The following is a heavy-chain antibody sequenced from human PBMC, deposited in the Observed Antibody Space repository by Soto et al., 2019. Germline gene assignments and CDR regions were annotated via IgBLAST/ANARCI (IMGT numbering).Heavy chain of an antibody. CDR3: ASGAWDDFWSGYPVNWFDP. V-gene: IGHV4-39*01. D-gene: IGHD3-3*01. J-gene: IGHJ5*02. CDR1: GGSISSSCYY. CDR2: IYYSGST. Sequence: PSETLSLTCTVSGGSISSSCYYWGWIRQPPGKGLEWIGSIYYSGSTYYNPSLKSRVTISVDTSKNQFSLKLSSVTAADTAVYYCASGAWDDFWSGYPVNWFDPWGQGTLVTVSS.